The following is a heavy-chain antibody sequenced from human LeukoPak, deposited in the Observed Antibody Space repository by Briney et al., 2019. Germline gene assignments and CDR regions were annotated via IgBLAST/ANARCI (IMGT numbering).Heavy chain of an antibody. CDR1: GFTFSSYG. CDR3: ARDQYDTWSRRGNFDS. CDR2: IKLDGSEK. D-gene: IGHD3-3*01. V-gene: IGHV3-7*03. Sequence: GRSLRLSCAASGFTFSSYGMHWVRRAPGKGLEWVANIKLDGSEKNYVDSVKGRFTISRDNTKNSLYLQMNSLRVEDTAVFYCARDQYDTWSRRGNFDSWGQGTLVIVSS. J-gene: IGHJ4*02.